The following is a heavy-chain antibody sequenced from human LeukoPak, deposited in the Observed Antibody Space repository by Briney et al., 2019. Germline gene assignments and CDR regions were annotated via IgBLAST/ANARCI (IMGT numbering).Heavy chain of an antibody. V-gene: IGHV1-69*04. CDR3: AFADGYGHWFDP. CDR2: IIPILGIA. CDR1: GGTFSSYA. D-gene: IGHD1-1*01. J-gene: IGHJ5*02. Sequence: SVKVSCKASGGTFSSYAISWVRQAPGQGLEWMGRIIPILGIANYAQKLQGRVTMTTDTSTSTAYMELRSLRSDDTAVYYCAFADGYGHWFDPWGQGTLVTVSS.